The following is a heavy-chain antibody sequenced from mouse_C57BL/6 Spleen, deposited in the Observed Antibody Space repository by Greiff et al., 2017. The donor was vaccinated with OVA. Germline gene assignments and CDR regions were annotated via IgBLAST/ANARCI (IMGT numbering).Heavy chain of an antibody. Sequence: EVQVVESGGGLVKPGGSLKLSCAASGFTFSSYAMSWVRQTPEKRLEWVATISDGGSYTYYPDNVKGRFTISRDNAKNNLYLQMSHLKSEDTAMYYCARDRGPGTDYAMDYWGQGTSVTVSS. D-gene: IGHD4-1*01. J-gene: IGHJ4*01. V-gene: IGHV5-4*01. CDR2: ISDGGSYT. CDR3: ARDRGPGTDYAMDY. CDR1: GFTFSSYA.